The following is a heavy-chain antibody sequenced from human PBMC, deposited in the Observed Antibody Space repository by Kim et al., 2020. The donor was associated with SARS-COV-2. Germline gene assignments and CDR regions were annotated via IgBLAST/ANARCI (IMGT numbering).Heavy chain of an antibody. D-gene: IGHD7-27*01. CDR2: IRTAGDT. CDR1: GFTFSSYD. CDR3: ARALGMGAFDI. V-gene: IGHV3-13*04. Sequence: GGSLRLSCAASGFTFSSYDMHWVRQATGKGLEWVSAIRTAGDTYYPGSVKGRFTISRENAKNFLYLQMNSLRAGDTAVYYCARALGMGAFDIWGQGTMVTVSS. J-gene: IGHJ3*02.